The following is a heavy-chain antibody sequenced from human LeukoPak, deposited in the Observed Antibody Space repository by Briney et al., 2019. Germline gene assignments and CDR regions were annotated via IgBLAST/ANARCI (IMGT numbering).Heavy chain of an antibody. CDR1: GFTFSSYA. Sequence: PGGSLRLSCAASGFTFSSYAMSWVRQAPGKGLEWVGRIKSKTDGGTTDYAAPVKGRFTISRDDSKNTLYLQMNSLKTEDTAVYYCTTCSGGSCYDFDYWGQGTLVTVSS. J-gene: IGHJ4*02. V-gene: IGHV3-15*01. CDR3: TTCSGGSCYDFDY. CDR2: IKSKTDGGTT. D-gene: IGHD2-15*01.